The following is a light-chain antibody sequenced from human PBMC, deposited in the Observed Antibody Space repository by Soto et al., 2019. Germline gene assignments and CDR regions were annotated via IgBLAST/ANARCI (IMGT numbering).Light chain of an antibody. CDR2: RNN. Sequence: QSVLTQPPSASGTPGQRVTISCSGTSSNIGNNYVCWYQHLPGTAPNLLIYRNNQRPSGVPDRFSGSKSGTSASLAISGLRSDDEADYYCAAWDDSLSGVVFGGGTKLTVL. J-gene: IGLJ2*01. CDR1: SSNIGNNY. CDR3: AAWDDSLSGVV. V-gene: IGLV1-47*01.